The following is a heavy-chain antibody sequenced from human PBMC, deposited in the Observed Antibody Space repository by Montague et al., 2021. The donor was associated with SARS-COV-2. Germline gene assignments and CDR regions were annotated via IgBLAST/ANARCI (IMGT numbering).Heavy chain of an antibody. V-gene: IGHV4-39*02. CDR1: GGSITIYNHY. Sequence: SETRSLTCTVSGGSITIYNHYWTWIRQPPGKGLEWIGSIYYSGSTYYNPSLESRVTMSADTSKYQFFLRVTSVTAADTAVYYCARGKRLPGNYYFDYWGQGFLVTVSS. D-gene: IGHD6-25*01. CDR2: IYYSGST. J-gene: IGHJ4*02. CDR3: ARGKRLPGNYYFDY.